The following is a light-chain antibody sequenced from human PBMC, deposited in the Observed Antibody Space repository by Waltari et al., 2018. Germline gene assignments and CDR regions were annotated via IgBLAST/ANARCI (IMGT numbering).Light chain of an antibody. Sequence: DIQMTQSPSTLSASVGDRVTISCRASQSVGTWLAWYQQKPGKAPKLLIYMASSLESGVPSRCSGSGSGTEFTLTISSLQPDDFATYSCQQYSSFSTFGQGTKLDI. J-gene: IGKJ2*01. CDR3: QQYSSFST. CDR2: MAS. V-gene: IGKV1-5*03. CDR1: QSVGTW.